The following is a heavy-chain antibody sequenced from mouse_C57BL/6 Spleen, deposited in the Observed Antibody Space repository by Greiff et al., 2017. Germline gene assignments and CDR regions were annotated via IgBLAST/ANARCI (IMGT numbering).Heavy chain of an antibody. CDR3: ARSKFYEAWFAY. Sequence: DVKLVESGPGLVKPSQSLSLTCSVTGYSITSGYYWNWIRQFPGNKLEWMGYISYDGSNNYNPSLKNRISITRDTSKNQFFLKLNSVTTEDTATYYCARSKFYEAWFAYWGQGTLVTVSA. CDR2: ISYDGSN. CDR1: GYSITSGYY. V-gene: IGHV3-6*01. D-gene: IGHD2-12*01. J-gene: IGHJ3*01.